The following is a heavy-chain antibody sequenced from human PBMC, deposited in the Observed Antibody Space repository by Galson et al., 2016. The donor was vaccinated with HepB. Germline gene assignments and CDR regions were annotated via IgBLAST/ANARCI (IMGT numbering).Heavy chain of an antibody. J-gene: IGHJ4*02. CDR2: ISYDGSTN. Sequence: SLRLSCAASGFTFKKYAMYWVRQAPGKGLEWVAVISYDGSTNNYADSVRGRFTISRDNSKNRLYLQMNSLRVDETAVYYCSREMTGSYFDWGQGTLVTVSS. CDR1: GFTFKKYA. V-gene: IGHV3-30-3*01. D-gene: IGHD3-10*01. CDR3: SREMTGSYFD.